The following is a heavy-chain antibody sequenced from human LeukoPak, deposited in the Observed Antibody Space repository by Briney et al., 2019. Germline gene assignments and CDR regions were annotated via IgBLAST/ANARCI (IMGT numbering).Heavy chain of an antibody. CDR2: IYYSGST. J-gene: IGHJ3*02. CDR3: ARQDIVVVPNAFDI. Sequence: LSETLSLTCTVSGGSISSSSYYWGWIRQPPGKGLEWIGSIYYSGSTYYNPSLKSRVTISVDTSKNQFSLKLSSVTAADTAVYYCARQDIVVVPNAFDIWGQGTMVTVSS. V-gene: IGHV4-39*01. CDR1: GGSISSSSYY. D-gene: IGHD2-2*01.